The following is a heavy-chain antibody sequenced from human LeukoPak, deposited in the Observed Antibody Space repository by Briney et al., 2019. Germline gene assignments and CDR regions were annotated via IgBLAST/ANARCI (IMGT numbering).Heavy chain of an antibody. D-gene: IGHD7-27*01. CDR2: INHSGST. CDR3: ASSYFPAGVYYFDY. J-gene: IGHJ4*02. CDR1: GGSFSGYY. Sequence: PSETLSLTCVVYGGSFSGYYWSWIRQPPGKGLEWIGEINHSGSTNYNPSLKSRVTISVDTSKNQFSLKLSSVTAADTAVYYCASSYFPAGVYYFDYWGQGTLVTVSS. V-gene: IGHV4-34*01.